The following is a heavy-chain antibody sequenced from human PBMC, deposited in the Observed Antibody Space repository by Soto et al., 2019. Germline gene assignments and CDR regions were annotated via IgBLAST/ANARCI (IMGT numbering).Heavy chain of an antibody. D-gene: IGHD3-10*01. V-gene: IGHV4-39*01. Sequence: SETLSLTCIVSGGSISSGSHYWGWVRQPPGKGLEWIGSLYYSGTTYYNPSLKSRVNISVDASKNQFSLKLSSVIAADTAVYYCARHGRSASYYNHFDYWGQGTLVTVSS. J-gene: IGHJ4*02. CDR1: GGSISSGSHY. CDR3: ARHGRSASYYNHFDY. CDR2: LYYSGTT.